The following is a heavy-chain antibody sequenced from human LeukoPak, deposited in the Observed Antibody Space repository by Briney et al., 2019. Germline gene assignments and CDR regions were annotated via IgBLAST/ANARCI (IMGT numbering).Heavy chain of an antibody. CDR2: INGRGATT. J-gene: IGHJ4*02. CDR1: GFSLSSYA. CDR3: AKDGTVALVIVVVSYFDS. V-gene: IGHV3-23*01. Sequence: GGSLRLSSAASGFSLSSYAVSWVRQTPGEGLGWGSAINGRGATTYYADSVKGRFTISRDNSKNTLYLQMNSLRAEDAAVYYCAKDGTVALVIVVVSYFDSWGQGTLVTVSS. D-gene: IGHD3-22*01.